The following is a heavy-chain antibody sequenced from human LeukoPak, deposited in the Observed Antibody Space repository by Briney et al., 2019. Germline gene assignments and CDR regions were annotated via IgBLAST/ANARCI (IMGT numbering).Heavy chain of an antibody. CDR1: GGTFSSYA. CDR2: IIPILGIA. V-gene: IGHV1-69*04. CDR3: AREQNDGSGSSVRG. Sequence: ASVNVSCKSSGGTFSSYAISWVRQAPGQGLEWMGRIIPILGIANYAQKFQGRVTITADKSTSTAYMELSSLRSEDTAVYYCAREQNDGSGSSVRGWGQGTLVTVSS. J-gene: IGHJ4*02. D-gene: IGHD3-10*01.